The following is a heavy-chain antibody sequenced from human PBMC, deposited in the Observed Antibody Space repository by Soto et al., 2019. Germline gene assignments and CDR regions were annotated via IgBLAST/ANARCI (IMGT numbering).Heavy chain of an antibody. J-gene: IGHJ5*02. Sequence: ASVKVSCKTSGYFFNDYHRHWVRKAPGQGLEWMGWINPKNGDTNYAQKFQDRVTMTRDTSISTVYIELSRLTSDDTAVYYCGREAGGSNIAAVLLDPWGQGTLVTVSS. CDR2: INPKNGDT. CDR1: GYFFNDYH. CDR3: GREAGGSNIAAVLLDP. D-gene: IGHD3-3*02. V-gene: IGHV1-2*02.